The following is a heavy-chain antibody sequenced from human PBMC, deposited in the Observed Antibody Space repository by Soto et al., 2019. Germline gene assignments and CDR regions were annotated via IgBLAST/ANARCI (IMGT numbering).Heavy chain of an antibody. V-gene: IGHV3-23*01. CDR3: AKGGYADRYYFDS. CDR2: ISGSGGST. J-gene: IGHJ4*02. CDR1: GFTFSNYA. D-gene: IGHD1-1*01. Sequence: GGSLRLSCAASGFTFSNYAMTWVRQAPGKGLEWVSVISGSGGSTSYADSVKGRFTISRDNSKNTLSLQVNSLRAEDTAVYYCAKGGYADRYYFDSWGRGTQVTVSS.